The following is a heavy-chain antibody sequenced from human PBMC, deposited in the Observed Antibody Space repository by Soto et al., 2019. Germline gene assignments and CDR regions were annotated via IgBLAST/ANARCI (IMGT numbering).Heavy chain of an antibody. Sequence: GGSLRLSCAASGFTLSTYGMHWVRQATGKGLEWVAGLSYAGDTYYADSVKGRFTMSRDNSKNTLYLQMNSLRAEDTAVYYCARVVRDFWSVKGDGHFDYWGQGTLVTVSS. J-gene: IGHJ4*02. V-gene: IGHV3-13*01. CDR1: GFTLSTYG. CDR3: ARVVRDFWSVKGDGHFDY. CDR2: LSYAGDT. D-gene: IGHD3-3*01.